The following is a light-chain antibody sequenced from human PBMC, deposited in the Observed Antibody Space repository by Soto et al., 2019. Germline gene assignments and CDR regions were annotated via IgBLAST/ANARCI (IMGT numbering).Light chain of an antibody. Sequence: AIQMTQSPSSLSASVGDRVAISCRASQDIRNTLAWYQQNPGEAPKLLIFAASNLQSGVPSRFSGTGSVTDFTLALTGLQPEDFSTYYCLQYYNFSWTFGQGTKVDIK. V-gene: IGKV1-6*01. CDR2: AAS. CDR1: QDIRNT. CDR3: LQYYNFSWT. J-gene: IGKJ1*01.